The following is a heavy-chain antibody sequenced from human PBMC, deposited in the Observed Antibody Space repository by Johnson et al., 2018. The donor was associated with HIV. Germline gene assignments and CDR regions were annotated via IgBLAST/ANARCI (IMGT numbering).Heavy chain of an antibody. V-gene: IGHV3-9*01. J-gene: IGHJ3*02. CDR3: AKANRAMTKGVFGAFDI. D-gene: IGHD4-23*01. CDR1: GFTFDDYA. Sequence: VQLVESGGGLVQPGRSLRLSCAASGFTFDDYAFQWVRQAPGKGLEWVSTVSDGAGNTYYADSVKGRFTLSRDNAKNSLYLQMNSLRAEDTALYYCAKANRAMTKGVFGAFDIWGQGTMVTVSS. CDR2: VSDGAGNT.